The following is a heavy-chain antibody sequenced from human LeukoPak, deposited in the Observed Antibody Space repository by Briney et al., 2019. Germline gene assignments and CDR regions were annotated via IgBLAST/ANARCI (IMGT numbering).Heavy chain of an antibody. V-gene: IGHV1-69*05. D-gene: IGHD3-10*01. J-gene: IGHJ3*02. Sequence: ASVKVSCKASGGTFSSYAISWVRQAPGQGLEWMGGIIPIFGTANYAQKFQGRVTITTDESTSTAYMELSSLRSEDTAVYYCARVLTRRYYYGSGSPARDAFDIWGQGTMVTVSS. CDR2: IIPIFGTA. CDR3: ARVLTRRYYYGSGSPARDAFDI. CDR1: GGTFSSYA.